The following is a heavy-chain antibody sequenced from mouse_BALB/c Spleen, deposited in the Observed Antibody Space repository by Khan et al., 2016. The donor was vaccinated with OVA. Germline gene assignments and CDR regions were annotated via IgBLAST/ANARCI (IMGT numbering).Heavy chain of an antibody. V-gene: IGHV3-2*02. D-gene: IGHD1-2*01. CDR3: ARTARIKY. J-gene: IGHJ2*01. CDR2: ISYSGST. CDR1: GYSITSGYG. Sequence: EVQLQESGPGLVKPSQSLSLTCTVTGYSITSGYGWNWIRQFPGNKLEWMGYISYSGSTNYNPTLKSRISITRDTSKNQFFLQLNSVTTEDKATYYCARTARIKYWGQGTTLTVSS.